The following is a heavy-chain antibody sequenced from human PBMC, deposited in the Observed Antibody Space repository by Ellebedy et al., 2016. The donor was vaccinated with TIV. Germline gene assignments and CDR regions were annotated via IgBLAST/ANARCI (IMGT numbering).Heavy chain of an antibody. V-gene: IGHV3-74*01. CDR1: GFSFVRYW. D-gene: IGHD4-11*01. CDR3: ARDRGDYSISGP. Sequence: HTGGSLRLXXLASGFSFVRYWMHWVRQAPGDKLVWVSRIKSDGSSTTYADSVKGRFTTSRDNARNTLYLQMNSLRGEDTAVYFGARDRGDYSISGPWGQGTLVTVSS. J-gene: IGHJ5*02. CDR2: IKSDGSST.